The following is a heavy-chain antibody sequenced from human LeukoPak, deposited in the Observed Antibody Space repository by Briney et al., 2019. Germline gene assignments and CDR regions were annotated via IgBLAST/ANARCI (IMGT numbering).Heavy chain of an antibody. J-gene: IGHJ3*02. CDR3: ARGPTYYYDSSGYRWFSAFDI. CDR2: MNPNSGNT. V-gene: IGHV1-8*01. Sequence: ASVKVSCKASGYTFTSYDINWVRQATGQGLEWMGWMNPNSGNTGYAQKFQGRVTMTRNTSINTAYMELSSLRSEDTAVYYCARGPTYYYDSSGYRWFSAFDIWGQGTMVTVSS. CDR1: GYTFTSYD. D-gene: IGHD3-22*01.